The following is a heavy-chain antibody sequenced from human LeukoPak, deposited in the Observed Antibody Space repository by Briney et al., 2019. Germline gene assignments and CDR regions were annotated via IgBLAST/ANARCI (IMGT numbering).Heavy chain of an antibody. Sequence: ASVKVSCKASGGTFSSYAISWVRQAPGQGLEWMGRIIPILGIANYAQKFQGRVTITADKSTSTAYMELSSLRSEDTAVYYCARDRYYYGSGSWHGMDVWGQGTTVTVSS. D-gene: IGHD3-10*01. V-gene: IGHV1-69*04. CDR3: ARDRYYYGSGSWHGMDV. CDR1: GGTFSSYA. CDR2: IIPILGIA. J-gene: IGHJ6*02.